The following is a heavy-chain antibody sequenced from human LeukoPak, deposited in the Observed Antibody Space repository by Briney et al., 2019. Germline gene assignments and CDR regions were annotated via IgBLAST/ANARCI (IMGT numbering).Heavy chain of an antibody. CDR3: AKGSYYDSSGSFYFDY. J-gene: IGHJ4*02. V-gene: IGHV3-23*01. Sequence: PAGSLSLSWAASGFTLSSYAMSWVRQAPGKRLEWVSGISGSGDNTYYADSVKGRFTISRDNSKNTLYVQVNSLGTEDTAAYYCAKGSYYDSSGSFYFDYWGQGTLVTVSS. CDR1: GFTLSSYA. CDR2: ISGSGDNT. D-gene: IGHD3-22*01.